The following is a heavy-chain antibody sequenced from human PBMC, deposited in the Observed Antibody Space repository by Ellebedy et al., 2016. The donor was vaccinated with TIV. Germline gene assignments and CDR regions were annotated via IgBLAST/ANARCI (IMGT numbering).Heavy chain of an antibody. CDR2: ISTDGNSA. CDR1: GFSFRSYR. J-gene: IGHJ4*02. V-gene: IGHV3-74*01. CDR3: VRDGHRWDFDY. D-gene: IGHD1-26*01. Sequence: GGSLRLSCGASGFSFRSYRMTWVRQSPGKGLVWVARISTDGNSADYADSVKGRFSISRDNAENTLSLQMNSLGAEDTAFYYCVRDGHRWDFDYWGQGTLVTVSS.